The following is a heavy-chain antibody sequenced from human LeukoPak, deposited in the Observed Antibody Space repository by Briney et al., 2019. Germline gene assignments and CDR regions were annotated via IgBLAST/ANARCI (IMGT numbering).Heavy chain of an antibody. CDR1: GFIFSNYA. D-gene: IGHD4-17*01. CDR3: ARDRTVTTSWFDP. CDR2: ISYDGGNK. V-gene: IGHV3-30*04. J-gene: IGHJ5*02. Sequence: GGSLRLPCAASGFIFSNYAMHWVRQAPGKGLEWVAVISYDGGNKNYADSVKGRFTISRDSSKNTLYLQMNSLRTEDTAVYYCARDRTVTTSWFDPWGQGTLVTVSS.